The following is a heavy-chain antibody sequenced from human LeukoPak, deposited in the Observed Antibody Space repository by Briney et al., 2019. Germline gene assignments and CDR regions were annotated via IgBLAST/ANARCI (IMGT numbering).Heavy chain of an antibody. D-gene: IGHD3-10*01. J-gene: IGHJ4*02. V-gene: IGHV4-59*08. Sequence: PSETLSLTCTVSGGSTSSYYWSWIRQPPGKGLECIGYIYYSGTTNYNPSLKSRVTISVDMSRNQFSLKLRSVTAADTAVYYCARLSRRYNSGTLDYWAREPWSPSPQ. CDR1: GGSTSSYY. CDR2: IYYSGTT. CDR3: ARLSRRYNSGTLDY.